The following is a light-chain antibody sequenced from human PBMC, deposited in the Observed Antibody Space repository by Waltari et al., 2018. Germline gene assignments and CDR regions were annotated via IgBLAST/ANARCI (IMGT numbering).Light chain of an antibody. V-gene: IGLV2-23*02. CDR1: RGDVGGYNL. CDR2: EVN. CDR3: CSYAGSDTWV. Sequence: QSALTQPAPVSGSPGQSITIPCTGTRGDVGGYNLVSWYQQHPGKAPKLMNFEVNKWPSGVSNRFSGSKSGNTASLTISGLQAEDEADYHCCSYAGSDTWVFGGGTKLTVL. J-gene: IGLJ3*02.